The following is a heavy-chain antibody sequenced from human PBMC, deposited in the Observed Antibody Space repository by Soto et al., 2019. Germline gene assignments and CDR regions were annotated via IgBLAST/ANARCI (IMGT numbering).Heavy chain of an antibody. J-gene: IGHJ4*02. V-gene: IGHV4-30-4*01. D-gene: IGHD6-13*01. CDR1: GPSLTSGDSY. CDR2: ILSTGTA. Sequence: QVQLQESGPGLVTPSQTLSVTCTVSGPSLTSGDSYWTRIRQPPGKGLEWLGSILSTGTAFYNPSLRCRVSISIDSSKKHFSLQLTSVTDADTAVYYCAADRGNTSTWQLDYWGQGALVAVSS. CDR3: AADRGNTSTWQLDY.